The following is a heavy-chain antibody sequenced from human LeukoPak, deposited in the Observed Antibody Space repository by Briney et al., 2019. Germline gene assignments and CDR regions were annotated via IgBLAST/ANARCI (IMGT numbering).Heavy chain of an antibody. D-gene: IGHD3-22*01. Sequence: PSETLSLTCTVSGVSISSYYWSWIRQPPGKGLEWIGNIYYSGSTKYNPSLKSRVTISVDTSKNHFSLKLNSVTAADTAVYYCARHGNYYDSSGYNYYFDYWGQGTLGTVSS. CDR1: GVSISSYY. CDR3: ARHGNYYDSSGYNYYFDY. CDR2: IYYSGST. J-gene: IGHJ4*02. V-gene: IGHV4-59*08.